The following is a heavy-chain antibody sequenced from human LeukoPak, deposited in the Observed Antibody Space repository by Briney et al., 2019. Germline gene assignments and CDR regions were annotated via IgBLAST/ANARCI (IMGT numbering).Heavy chain of an antibody. CDR2: INTNTGNP. V-gene: IGHV7-4-1*02. J-gene: IGHJ4*02. D-gene: IGHD1-26*01. Sequence: VASVKVSCKASGYTFTSYAMNWVRQAPGQGLEWMGWINTNTGNPTYAQGFTGRFVFSLDTSVSTAYPQISSLKAEDTAVYYCAREPGSGSYDAGIDYWGQGTLVTVSS. CDR3: AREPGSGSYDAGIDY. CDR1: GYTFTSYA.